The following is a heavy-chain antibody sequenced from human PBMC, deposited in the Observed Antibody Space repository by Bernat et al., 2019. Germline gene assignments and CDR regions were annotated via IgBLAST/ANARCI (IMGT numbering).Heavy chain of an antibody. CDR2: ISYDGSNK. Sequence: QVQLVESGGGVVQPGRSLRLSCAASGFTFSSYAMHWVRQAPGKGLEWVAVISYDGSNKYYADSVKGRFTIARDKSKNTLYLKMNSLRAEDTAVYYCAREQRGAVAGAVFSYFDYWGQGTLVTVSS. D-gene: IGHD6-19*01. CDR1: GFTFSSYA. CDR3: AREQRGAVAGAVFSYFDY. J-gene: IGHJ4*02. V-gene: IGHV3-30*01.